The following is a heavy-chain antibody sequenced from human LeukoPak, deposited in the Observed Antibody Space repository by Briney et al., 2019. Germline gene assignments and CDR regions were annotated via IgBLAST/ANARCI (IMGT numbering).Heavy chain of an antibody. CDR1: GGTFSGSA. V-gene: IGHV1-69*06. D-gene: IGHD2-2*01. CDR2: IIPIFGTA. Sequence: SVKVSCKASGGTFSGSAISWVRQAPGQGLEWMGRIIPIFGTANYAQKFQGRVTITADKSTSTAYMELSSLRSEDTAVYYCARVEGGTAAPDYWGQGTLVTVSS. CDR3: ARVEGGTAAPDY. J-gene: IGHJ4*02.